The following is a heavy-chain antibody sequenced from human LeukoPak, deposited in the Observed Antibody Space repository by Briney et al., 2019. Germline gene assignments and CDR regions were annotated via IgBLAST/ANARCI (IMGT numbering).Heavy chain of an antibody. J-gene: IGHJ4*02. Sequence: PGGSLRLSCAASEFTFYNYWMSWVRQAPGKGLEWVSAISGSGGSTYYADSVKGRFTISRDNSKNTLYLQMNSLRAEDTAVYYCAKPFGYSSGWYEGFVDYWGQGTLVTVSS. CDR3: AKPFGYSSGWYEGFVDY. D-gene: IGHD6-19*01. CDR2: ISGSGGST. CDR1: EFTFYNYW. V-gene: IGHV3-23*01.